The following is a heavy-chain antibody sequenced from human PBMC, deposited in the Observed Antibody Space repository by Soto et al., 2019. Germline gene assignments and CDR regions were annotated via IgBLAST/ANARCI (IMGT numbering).Heavy chain of an antibody. D-gene: IGHD2-2*01. CDR3: ARADIVLVPAAASPRYHGMDV. Sequence: QVQLVQSGAEVKKPGSSVKVSCKASGGTFSSYAISWVRQAPGQGLEWMGGIIPIFGTANYAQKFQGRVTITADESTRTAYMELSSPRSEDTAVYYCARADIVLVPAAASPRYHGMDVWGQGTTVTVSS. CDR1: GGTFSSYA. CDR2: IIPIFGTA. V-gene: IGHV1-69*12. J-gene: IGHJ6*02.